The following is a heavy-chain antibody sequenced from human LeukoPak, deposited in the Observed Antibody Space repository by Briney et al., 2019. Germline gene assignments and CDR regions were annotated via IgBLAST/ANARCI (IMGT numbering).Heavy chain of an antibody. CDR2: ISGSGGAT. D-gene: IGHD3-22*01. J-gene: IGHJ4*02. CDR3: AKAQSYYYDTSGYYCYFDY. V-gene: IGHV3-23*01. CDR1: GFTFSSYA. Sequence: GGSLRLSCAASGFTFSSYAMSWVRQAPGKGLEWVSGISGSGGATYHADSVKGRFTISRDNSRNTLHLQMNSLRAEDTAIYYCAKAQSYYYDTSGYYCYFDYWGQGTLVTVSS.